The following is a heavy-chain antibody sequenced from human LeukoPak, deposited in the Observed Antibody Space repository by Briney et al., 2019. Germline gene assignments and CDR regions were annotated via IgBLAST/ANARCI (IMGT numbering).Heavy chain of an antibody. CDR3: ARTRYSSGGAYYYGVDV. J-gene: IGHJ6*02. CDR2: AYYRSKWFN. V-gene: IGHV6-1*01. Sequence: SQTLSLTCTTSGDSVSSNNAAWNWIRQSPSRGLEWLGRAYYRSKWFNDYAVSVKSRITITSDTSKNQFSLQLNSVTPEDTAVYYCARTRYSSGGAYYYGVDVWGQGTTVTVSS. CDR1: GDSVSSNNAA. D-gene: IGHD6-19*01.